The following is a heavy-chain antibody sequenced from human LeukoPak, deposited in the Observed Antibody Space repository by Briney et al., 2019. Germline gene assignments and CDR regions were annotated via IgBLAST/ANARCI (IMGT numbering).Heavy chain of an antibody. V-gene: IGHV1-2*02. Sequence: ASVKVSCKTSGYTFTGYYMHWVRQPPGQGLEWMGWINPNSGGTNYAQKFQGRVTMTRDTSISTAYIELSRLRSDDTAVYYCARDTARITIFGVAKYMDVWGKGTTVTVSS. CDR3: ARDTARITIFGVAKYMDV. CDR1: GYTFTGYY. J-gene: IGHJ6*03. CDR2: INPNSGGT. D-gene: IGHD3-3*01.